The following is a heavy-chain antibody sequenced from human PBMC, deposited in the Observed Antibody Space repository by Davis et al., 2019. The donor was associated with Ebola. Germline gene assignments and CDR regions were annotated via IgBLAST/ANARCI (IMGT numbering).Heavy chain of an antibody. CDR2: IKSKTDGGTT. CDR1: GFSVSDKY. V-gene: IGHV3-15*01. CDR3: TASYVWGSYRSPFDY. D-gene: IGHD3-16*02. Sequence: PGGSLRLSCAASGFSVSDKYMSWVRQAPGKGLEWVGRIKSKTDGGTTDYAAPVKGRFTISRDDSKNTLYLQMNSLETEDTAVYYCTASYVWGSYRSPFDYWGQGSLVTVSS. J-gene: IGHJ4*02.